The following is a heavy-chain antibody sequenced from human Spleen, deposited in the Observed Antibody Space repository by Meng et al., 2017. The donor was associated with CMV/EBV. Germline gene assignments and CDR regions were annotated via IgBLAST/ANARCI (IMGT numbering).Heavy chain of an antibody. D-gene: IGHD6-6*01. J-gene: IGHJ6*02. Sequence: GESLKISCAASGFTFSSYSMIWVRQAPGKGLEWVSSITSSGGYVYYADSVKGRITIFRDNTKNSLFLQMESLGAEDTAVYYCARDLLGPYSTSFYYYYGMDVWGQGTTVTVSS. V-gene: IGHV3-21*01. CDR2: ITSSGGYV. CDR3: ARDLLGPYSTSFYYYYGMDV. CDR1: GFTFSSYS.